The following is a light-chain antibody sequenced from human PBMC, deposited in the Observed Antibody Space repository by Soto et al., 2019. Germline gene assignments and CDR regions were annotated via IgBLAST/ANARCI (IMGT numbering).Light chain of an antibody. Sequence: QSALTQPASVSGSPGQSITISCTGTSSDVGSYNLVSWYQQHPGKAPKLMIYEGTKRPSGVSNRFSGPKSGNTASLTISGLQAEDEADYYCCSYASSSTLVFGGGTKLTVL. V-gene: IGLV2-23*01. CDR3: CSYASSSTLV. CDR2: EGT. CDR1: SSDVGSYNL. J-gene: IGLJ3*02.